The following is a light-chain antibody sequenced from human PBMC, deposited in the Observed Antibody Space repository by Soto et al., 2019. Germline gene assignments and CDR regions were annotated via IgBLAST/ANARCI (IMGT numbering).Light chain of an antibody. Sequence: QSVLTQPASVSGSPGQSITISCTGTSSDVGNYNLVSWYQQHPGKAPKLIIYEGGKRPTGVSDRFSGSKSHNTASLTISGLQAEDEADYYCCSFAVSGTFWVFGGGTKVTVL. V-gene: IGLV2-23*01. CDR3: CSFAVSGTFWV. CDR2: EGG. CDR1: SSDVGNYNL. J-gene: IGLJ3*02.